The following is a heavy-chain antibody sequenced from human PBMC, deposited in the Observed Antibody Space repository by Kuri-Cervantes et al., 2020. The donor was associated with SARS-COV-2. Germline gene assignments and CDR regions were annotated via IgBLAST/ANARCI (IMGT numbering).Heavy chain of an antibody. V-gene: IGHV1-69*05. CDR1: GGTFSSYA. CDR2: IIPIFGTA. D-gene: IGHD3-3*01. Sequence: SVKVSCKASGGTFSSYAISWVRQAPGQGLEWMGGIIPIFGTANYAQKFQGRVTMTTDTSTSTAYMELSSLRSEDTAVYYCARGLQRLHTFFDFWSGYSSETMDVWGKGTTVTVSS. CDR3: ARGLQRLHTFFDFWSGYSSETMDV. J-gene: IGHJ6*03.